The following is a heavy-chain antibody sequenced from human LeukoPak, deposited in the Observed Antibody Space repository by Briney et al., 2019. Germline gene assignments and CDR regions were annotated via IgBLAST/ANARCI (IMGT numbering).Heavy chain of an antibody. CDR1: GYIFTSYD. J-gene: IGHJ4*02. V-gene: IGHV1-8*01. CDR3: ARGFLPYYDSSPYLY. CDR2: MNPNSGNT. D-gene: IGHD3-22*01. Sequence: ASVKVSCKASGYIFTSYDINWVRQATGQGLEWMGWMNPNSGNTNYAQKFQGRVTMTRDTSISTAYMELSRLRSDDTAVYYCARGFLPYYDSSPYLYWGQGTLVTVSS.